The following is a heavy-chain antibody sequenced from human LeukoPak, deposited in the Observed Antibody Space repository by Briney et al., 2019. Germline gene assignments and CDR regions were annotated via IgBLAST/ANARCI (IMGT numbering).Heavy chain of an antibody. V-gene: IGHV3-7*01. CDR3: ARDLYRIVVVPHYFDY. D-gene: IGHD3-22*01. Sequence: EGSLRLSCAASGFTFSGSAMHWVRQASGKGLEWVANIKKDGSEKYYVDSVKGRFTISRDNAKNSLYLQMNSLRAEDTAVYYCARDLYRIVVVPHYFDYWGQGTLVTVSS. CDR2: IKKDGSEK. J-gene: IGHJ4*02. CDR1: GFTFSGSA.